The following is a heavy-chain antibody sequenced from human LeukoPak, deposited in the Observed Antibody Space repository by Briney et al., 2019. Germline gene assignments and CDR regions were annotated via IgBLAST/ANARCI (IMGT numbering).Heavy chain of an antibody. CDR3: AVGGDCSSTSCYDAFDI. CDR1: GGSISSYY. Sequence: SETLSLTCTVSGGSISSYYWSWIRQPPGKGLEWIGYIYYSGSTNYNPSLKSRVTISVDTSKNQFSLKLSSVTAADTAVYYCAVGGDCSSTSCYDAFDIWGQGTMVTVSS. CDR2: IYYSGST. V-gene: IGHV4-59*01. D-gene: IGHD2-2*01. J-gene: IGHJ3*02.